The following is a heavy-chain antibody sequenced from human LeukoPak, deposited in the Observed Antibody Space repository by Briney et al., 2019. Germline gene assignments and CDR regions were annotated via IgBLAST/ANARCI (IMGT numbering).Heavy chain of an antibody. J-gene: IGHJ4*02. CDR3: AREGLLWFGELSKEPLVY. CDR1: GFTFSDYA. CDR2: ISSNGGSI. D-gene: IGHD3-10*01. V-gene: IGHV3-64*01. Sequence: PGGSLRLSCAASGFTFSDYAMHWVRQAPGKELEYVSAISSNGGSIHYANSVKGRFTISRDNSKNTLYLQMDSLRAEDTAVYYCAREGLLWFGELSKEPLVYWGQGTLVTVSS.